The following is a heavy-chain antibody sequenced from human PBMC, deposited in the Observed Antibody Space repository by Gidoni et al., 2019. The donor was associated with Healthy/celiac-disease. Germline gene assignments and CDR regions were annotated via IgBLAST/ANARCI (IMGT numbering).Heavy chain of an antibody. Sequence: GAVIWYDGSNKYYADSVKGRFTISRDNSKNTLYLQMNSLRAEDTAVYYCARDSSNIGGLYSYGHADAFDIWGQGTMVTVSS. D-gene: IGHD5-18*01. CDR3: ARDSSNIGGLYSYGHADAFDI. CDR2: IWYDGSNK. V-gene: IGHV3-33*01. J-gene: IGHJ3*02.